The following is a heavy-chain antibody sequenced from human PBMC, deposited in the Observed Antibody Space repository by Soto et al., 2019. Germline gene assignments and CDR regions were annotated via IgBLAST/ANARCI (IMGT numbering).Heavy chain of an antibody. CDR2: ISAYNGNT. CDR3: VRGGTPIDY. J-gene: IGHJ4*02. D-gene: IGHD2-15*01. Sequence: QVQLVQSGAEVKKPGDSVKVSCKASGYTFTNFGIRWVRQAPGQGLEWMGWISAYNGNTNYAQKFQGRVTMTKDTPTSTAYLKVKSLRFDDTAVYYCVRGGTPIDYWGQGTLVTVSS. V-gene: IGHV1-18*01. CDR1: GYTFTNFG.